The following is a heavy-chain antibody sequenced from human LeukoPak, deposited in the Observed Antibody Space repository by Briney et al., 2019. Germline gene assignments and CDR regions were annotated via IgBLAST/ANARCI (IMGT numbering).Heavy chain of an antibody. CDR1: GFSLSTSGMR. Sequence: SGPTLVNPTQTLTLTCTFSGFSLSTSGMRVSWIRQPPGKALKWLSRIDLIEEKFYSTSLKTRLTISKDTTKHQVVLTMNNMDPVHTATYYCARSRLPNYYDRSADIPFDYWGQGTLVTVSS. CDR3: ARSRLPNYYDRSADIPFDY. V-gene: IGHV2-70*04. D-gene: IGHD3-22*01. CDR2: IDLIEEK. J-gene: IGHJ4*02.